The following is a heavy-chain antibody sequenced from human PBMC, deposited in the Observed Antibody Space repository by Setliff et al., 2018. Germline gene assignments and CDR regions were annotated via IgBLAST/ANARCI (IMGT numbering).Heavy chain of an antibody. D-gene: IGHD3-3*01. CDR2: IYTSGAT. CDR3: ARERQGGFLEWSPFDS. J-gene: IGHJ4*02. CDR1: GYTFNNYG. Sequence: SCKASGYTFNNYGITWVRQAAGKGLEWIGRIYTSGATNYSPSLKSRVTISADTSKNHFSLHLTPVTAADTARYFCARERQGGFLEWSPFDSWGRGILVTVSS. V-gene: IGHV4-4*07.